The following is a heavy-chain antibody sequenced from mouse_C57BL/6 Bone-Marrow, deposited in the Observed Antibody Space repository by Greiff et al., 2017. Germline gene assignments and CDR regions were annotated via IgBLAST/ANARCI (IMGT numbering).Heavy chain of an antibody. CDR3: ARYGSSISYYYDY. Sequence: QVQLQQSGAELARPGASVKLSCKASGYTFTSYGISWVKQRTGQGLEWIVDIYPRSGNTYYNEKFKGKATLTADKSSSTAYMELRSLTSEDSAVYYCARYGSSISYYYDYRGQGTTLTVSS. J-gene: IGHJ2*01. D-gene: IGHD1-1*01. CDR1: GYTFTSYG. V-gene: IGHV1-81*01. CDR2: IYPRSGNT.